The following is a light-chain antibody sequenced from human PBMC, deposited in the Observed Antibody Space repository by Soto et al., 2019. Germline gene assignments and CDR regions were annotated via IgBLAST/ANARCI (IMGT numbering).Light chain of an antibody. J-gene: IGKJ1*01. CDR1: PSVSSN. CDR2: GAS. V-gene: IGKV3-15*01. CDR3: QHSNNWPRT. Sequence: EIVMTQSPATLSVSPGERATLSCRASPSVSSNLARYQQKPGQAPRLLIYGASTRATGIPARFSGSGSGTEFTLTISSLESEDFAVYYCQHSNNWPRTFGQGTKVEIK.